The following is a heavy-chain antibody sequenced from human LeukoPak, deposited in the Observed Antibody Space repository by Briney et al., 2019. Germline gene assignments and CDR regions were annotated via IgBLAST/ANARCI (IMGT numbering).Heavy chain of an antibody. Sequence: GGSLRLSCAASGFTFNSYWMSWVRQAPEKGPEWLANIRQDGSDRQYVDSVKGRFTISRDNAKNSLYLQMNSLSAEDTAVYYCARHSRGSPIDDWGQGTLVTVSS. V-gene: IGHV3-7*01. D-gene: IGHD2-15*01. CDR1: GFTFNSYW. J-gene: IGHJ4*02. CDR3: ARHSRGSPIDD. CDR2: IRQDGSDR.